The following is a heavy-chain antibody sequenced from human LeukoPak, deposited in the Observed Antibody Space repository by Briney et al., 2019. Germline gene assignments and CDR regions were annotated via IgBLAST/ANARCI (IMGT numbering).Heavy chain of an antibody. CDR2: ISSSGSTI. Sequence: GGSLRLSCAASGFTFSDYYMSWIRQAPGKGLEWVSYISSSGSTIYYADSVKGRFTISRDNSKNTLYLQMNSLRAEDTAVYYCAKQRNGYCSSTSCYANYFDYWGQGTMVTVSS. CDR3: AKQRNGYCSSTSCYANYFDY. CDR1: GFTFSDYY. J-gene: IGHJ4*02. V-gene: IGHV3-11*01. D-gene: IGHD2-2*03.